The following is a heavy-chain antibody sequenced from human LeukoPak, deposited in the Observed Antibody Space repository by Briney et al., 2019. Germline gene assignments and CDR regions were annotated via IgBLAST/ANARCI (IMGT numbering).Heavy chain of an antibody. CDR2: IYTSGST. CDR1: GGSFSGYY. J-gene: IGHJ4*02. CDR3: AREIAAAGTVDY. D-gene: IGHD6-13*01. V-gene: IGHV4-4*07. Sequence: SETLSLTCAVYGGSFSGYYWSWIRQPAGKGLEWIGRIYTSGSTNYNPSLKSRVTISVDTSKNQFSLRLSSVTAADTAVYYCAREIAAAGTVDYWGQGTLVTVSS.